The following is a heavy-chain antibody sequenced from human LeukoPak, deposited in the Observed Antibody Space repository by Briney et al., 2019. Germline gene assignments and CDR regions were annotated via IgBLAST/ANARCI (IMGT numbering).Heavy chain of an antibody. CDR1: GYTFSSYG. J-gene: IGHJ6*02. V-gene: IGHV1-18*01. Sequence: GASVKVSCKASGYTFSSYGISWVRQAPGQGLEWMGWISDYNGNTNYAQKVQGRVTMTTDPFTSTAYMELRSLRSDDTAVYYCARDYGPIAAAGTEYYYYGLDVWGQGTTVTVSS. CDR3: ARDYGPIAAAGTEYYYYGLDV. CDR2: ISDYNGNT. D-gene: IGHD6-13*01.